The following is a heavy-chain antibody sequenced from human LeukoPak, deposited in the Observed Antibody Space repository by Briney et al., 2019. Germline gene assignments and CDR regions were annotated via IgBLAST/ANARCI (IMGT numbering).Heavy chain of an antibody. V-gene: IGHV4-30-2*01. CDR2: IYHSGSA. Sequence: SQTLSLTCAVSGGSISSGGYSWSWIRRPPGKGLEWIGYIYHSGSAYYNPPLKSRVTISVDRSKNQFSLKLSSVPAADTAVYYCARAGRYYDSSGYDYWGQGTLVTVSS. D-gene: IGHD3-22*01. CDR3: ARAGRYYDSSGYDY. J-gene: IGHJ4*02. CDR1: GGSISSGGYS.